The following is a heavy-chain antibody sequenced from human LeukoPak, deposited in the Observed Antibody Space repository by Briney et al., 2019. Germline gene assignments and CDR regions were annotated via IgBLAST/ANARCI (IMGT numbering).Heavy chain of an antibody. CDR1: GYSFTSYW. D-gene: IGHD2-15*01. V-gene: IGHV5-10-1*01. CDR2: IDPSDSYT. CDR3: ARHVGVVAAIGFDP. Sequence: GESLKISCKGSGYSFTSYWISWVRQMPGKGLAWMGTIDPSDSYTNYSPSFQGHVTISADKSISTAYLQWSSLKASDTAMYYCARHVGVVAAIGFDPWGQGTLVTVSS. J-gene: IGHJ5*02.